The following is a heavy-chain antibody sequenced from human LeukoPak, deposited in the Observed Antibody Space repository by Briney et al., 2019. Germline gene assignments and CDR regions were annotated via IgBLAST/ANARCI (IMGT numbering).Heavy chain of an antibody. CDR1: GFTFSSYS. D-gene: IGHD3-3*01. CDR3: ARLHDLWSGSTDNWFDP. V-gene: IGHV3-21*01. J-gene: IGHJ5*02. Sequence: GGSLRLSCAASGFTFSSYSMNWVRQAPGKGLEWVSSISSSSSYIYYADSVKGRFTISRDNAKNSLYLQMNSLRAEDTAVYYCARLHDLWSGSTDNWFDPWGQGTLVTVSS. CDR2: ISSSSSYI.